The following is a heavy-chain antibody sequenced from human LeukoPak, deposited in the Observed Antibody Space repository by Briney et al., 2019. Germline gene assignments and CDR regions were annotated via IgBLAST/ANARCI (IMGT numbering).Heavy chain of an antibody. CDR2: ISPSGDIT. Sequence: GGSLRLSCAASGFTFSNHGMNWVRQAPGKGLEWVSGISPSGDITYYADSVKGRFTISRDNSKNTLYLEVNSLRAEDTALYYCARDSGSYYAHDYWGQGTLVTVSS. J-gene: IGHJ4*02. CDR3: ARDSGSYYAHDY. V-gene: IGHV3-23*01. CDR1: GFTFSNHG. D-gene: IGHD1-26*01.